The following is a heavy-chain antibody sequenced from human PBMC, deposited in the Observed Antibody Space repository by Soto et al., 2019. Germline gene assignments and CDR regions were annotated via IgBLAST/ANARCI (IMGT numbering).Heavy chain of an antibody. J-gene: IGHJ4*02. CDR2: IYWNDNE. CDR3: AHGSGWVFDY. V-gene: IGHV2-5*01. CDR1: GFSLRDYAVG. D-gene: IGHD6-19*01. Sequence: QITLKESGPTLVKPTQTLTLTCTFSGFSLRDYAVGVGWIRQPPGKALEWLSFIYWNDNEYYCPSLRSRLTISKDTSKNQLVHTMTNMYPVDTATTYSAHGSGWVFDYWGQGTLVTVSS.